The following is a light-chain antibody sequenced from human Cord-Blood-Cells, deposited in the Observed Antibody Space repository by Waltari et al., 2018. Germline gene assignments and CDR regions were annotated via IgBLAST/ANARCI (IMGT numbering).Light chain of an antibody. J-gene: IGKJ4*01. CDR2: LGS. V-gene: IGKV2-28*01. CDR1: QSLLHSNGYNY. CDR3: QQYNNWPPLT. Sequence: DIVMTQSPLSLPVTPGEPASISCRSSQSLLHSNGYNYLDWYLQKPGQSPQLLIYLGSNRASGVPDRFSGSGSGTDFTLKISRVEAEDVGVYYCQQYNNWPPLTFGGGTKVEIK.